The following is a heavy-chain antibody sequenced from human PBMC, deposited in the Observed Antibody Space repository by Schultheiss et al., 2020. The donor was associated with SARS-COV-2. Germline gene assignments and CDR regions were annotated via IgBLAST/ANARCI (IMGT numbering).Heavy chain of an antibody. CDR1: GFTFSSYS. CDR3: AKTGY. CDR2: IYSGGST. Sequence: GESLKISCAASGFTFSSYSMNWVRQAPGKGLEWVSVIYSGGSTYYADSVKGRFTISRDNSKNTLYLQMNSLRAEDTAVYYCAKTGYWGQGTLVTVSS. J-gene: IGHJ4*02. V-gene: IGHV3-53*01. D-gene: IGHD1-1*01.